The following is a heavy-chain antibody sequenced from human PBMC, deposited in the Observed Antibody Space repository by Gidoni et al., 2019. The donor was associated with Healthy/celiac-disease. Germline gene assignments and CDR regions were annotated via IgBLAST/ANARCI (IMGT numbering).Heavy chain of an antibody. CDR3: ARESRGYYDSPFFDP. CDR2: TYYSGST. CDR1: GGSISSYY. Sequence: QVQLQESGPGLVKPSETLSLTCTVSGGSISSYYWSWIRQPPGKGLEWIGYTYYSGSTNYNPSLKSRVTISVDTSKNQFSLKLSSVTAADTAVYYCARESRGYYDSPFFDPWGQGTLVTVSS. J-gene: IGHJ5*02. V-gene: IGHV4-59*01. D-gene: IGHD3-22*01.